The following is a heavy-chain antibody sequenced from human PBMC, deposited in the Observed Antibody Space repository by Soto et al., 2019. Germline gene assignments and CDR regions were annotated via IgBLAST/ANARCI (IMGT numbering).Heavy chain of an antibody. CDR3: ARPLSRIVLDAFDI. Sequence: QVQLVQSGAEVKKPGSSVKVSCKASGGTFSSYAISWVRQAPGQGLEWMGGIIPIFGTANYAQKFQGRVTXXAXEXXSTAYMELSSLRSEDTAVYYCARPLSRIVLDAFDIWGQGTMVTVSS. CDR1: GGTFSSYA. D-gene: IGHD2-8*01. J-gene: IGHJ3*02. V-gene: IGHV1-69*12. CDR2: IIPIFGTA.